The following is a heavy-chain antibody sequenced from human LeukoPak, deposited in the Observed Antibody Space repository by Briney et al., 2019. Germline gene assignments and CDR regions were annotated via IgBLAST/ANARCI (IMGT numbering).Heavy chain of an antibody. J-gene: IGHJ4*02. Sequence: GGSLRLSCSASGFTFASYAMYWVRQAPGKGLEYVSAIGSSGDNTHYADSVKGRFTISRDNSKNTLYLQMSSLRAEDTAVYYCVKGSAYFYGSGTHFDYWGQGTLVIVSS. V-gene: IGHV3-64D*06. D-gene: IGHD3-10*01. CDR1: GFTFASYA. CDR2: IGSSGDNT. CDR3: VKGSAYFYGSGTHFDY.